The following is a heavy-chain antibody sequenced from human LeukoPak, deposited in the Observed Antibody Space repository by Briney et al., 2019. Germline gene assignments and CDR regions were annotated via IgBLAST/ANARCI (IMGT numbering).Heavy chain of an antibody. D-gene: IGHD2-15*01. CDR2: ISWNSGSI. CDR1: GFTFDDYA. Sequence: PGGSLRLSCAASGFTFDDYAMHWVRQAPGKGLEWVSGISWNSGSIGYADSVKGRFTISRDNAKNSLYLQMNSLRAEDTALYYCAKDIAKRSRCSGGSCYGFDYWGQGTLVTVSS. V-gene: IGHV3-9*01. CDR3: AKDIAKRSRCSGGSCYGFDY. J-gene: IGHJ4*02.